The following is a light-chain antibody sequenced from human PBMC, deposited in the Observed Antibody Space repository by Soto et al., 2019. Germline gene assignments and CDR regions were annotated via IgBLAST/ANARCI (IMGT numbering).Light chain of an antibody. J-gene: IGLJ2*01. Sequence: QSVLTQPASVSGSPGQSITISCTGTSSDVGDYNYVSWYQQHPGKAPKLMIYDVSNQPSGVSNRFSGSKSGNTASLTISGLQAEDEADYYCSSYTSSSTLVVFGGGTQLTVL. CDR1: SSDVGDYNY. V-gene: IGLV2-14*01. CDR2: DVS. CDR3: SSYTSSSTLVV.